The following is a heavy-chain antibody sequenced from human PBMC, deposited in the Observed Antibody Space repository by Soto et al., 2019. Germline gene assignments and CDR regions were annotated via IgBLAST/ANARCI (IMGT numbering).Heavy chain of an antibody. J-gene: IGHJ6*02. CDR1: GFTFSSYE. CDR2: ISSSGSTI. D-gene: IGHD6-13*01. Sequence: PAGSLRLSCAASGFTFSSYEMNWVRQAPGKGLEWVSYISSSGSTIYYADSVKGRFTISRDNAKNPLYLQMNSLRAEDTAVYYCAVTESPLAAAYYYGMDVWGQGPTVTVSS. CDR3: AVTESPLAAAYYYGMDV. V-gene: IGHV3-48*03.